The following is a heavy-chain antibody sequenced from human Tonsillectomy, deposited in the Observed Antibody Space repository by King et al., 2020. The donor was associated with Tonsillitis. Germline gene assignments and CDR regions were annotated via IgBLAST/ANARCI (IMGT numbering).Heavy chain of an antibody. D-gene: IGHD3-22*01. CDR3: ARVQLDRSGYYYDY. CDR2: IYYIGST. CDR1: GGSISSGDYY. Sequence: QLQESGPGLVKPSQTLSLTCTVSGGSISSGDYYCSWIRQPPGKGLEWIGDIYYIGSTYYNPSLKSRVTISVDTSKNQFSLKLSSVTAADTAVYYCARVQLDRSGYYYDYWGQGTLVTVSS. V-gene: IGHV4-30-4*01. J-gene: IGHJ4*02.